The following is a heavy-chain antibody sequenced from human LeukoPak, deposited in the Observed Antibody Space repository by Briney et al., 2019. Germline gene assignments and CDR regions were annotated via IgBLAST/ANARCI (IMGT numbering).Heavy chain of an antibody. D-gene: IGHD5-24*01. CDR2: ISSSSSYI. Sequence: KPGGSLRLSCAASGFTFSSYSMNWVRQAPGKGLEWVSSISSSSSYIYYADSVKGRFTISRDNAKNSLYLQMNSLRPEDTAVYYWGRVKGRDGYRGWDYWGQGTLVTVSS. V-gene: IGHV3-21*01. J-gene: IGHJ4*02. CDR1: GFTFSSYS. CDR3: GRVKGRDGYRGWDY.